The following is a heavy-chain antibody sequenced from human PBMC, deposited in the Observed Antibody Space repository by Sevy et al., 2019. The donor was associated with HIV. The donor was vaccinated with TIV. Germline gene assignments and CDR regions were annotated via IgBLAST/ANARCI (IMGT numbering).Heavy chain of an antibody. CDR3: VKKAGGEGGDH. D-gene: IGHD3-16*01. V-gene: IGHV3-30*02. Sequence: GGSLRLSCAASGFSFSSYGMHWVRQAPGKGLEWMSYIQYDGSNKDYADSVKGRFTISRDNSKNTLNLQMNSLRVEDTVFFYGVKKAGGEGGDHWGQGTLVTVSS. CDR1: GFSFSSYG. CDR2: IQYDGSNK. J-gene: IGHJ4*02.